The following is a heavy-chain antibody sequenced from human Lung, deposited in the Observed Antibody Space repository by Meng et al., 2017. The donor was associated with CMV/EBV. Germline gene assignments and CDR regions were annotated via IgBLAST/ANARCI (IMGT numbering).Heavy chain of an antibody. V-gene: IGHV3-74*01. D-gene: IGHD2-2*02. J-gene: IGHJ6*02. CDR3: ARTYPNYYYGMDV. Sequence: SCAASGFSFTTFWMHWVRQAPGKGLVWVSHINSDGSDTTYADSVKGRFTISRDNAKNTLYLQMNSLRAEDVAVYYCARTYPNYYYGMDVWGQGTTVTVSS. CDR2: INSDGSDT. CDR1: GFSFTTFW.